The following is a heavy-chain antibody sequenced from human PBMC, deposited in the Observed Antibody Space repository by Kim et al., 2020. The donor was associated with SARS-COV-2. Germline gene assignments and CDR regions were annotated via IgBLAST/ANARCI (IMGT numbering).Heavy chain of an antibody. D-gene: IGHD3-9*01. J-gene: IGHJ6*04. CDR2: ISYDGSNE. V-gene: IGHV3-30*18. Sequence: GGSLRLSCAASGFTFRSYGMHWVRQAPGKGLEWVALISYDGSNEYYADSVKGRFTISRDNYKDTLYLQMNSLRAEDTAAYYCAKDRAYDILTGFINGNYYYGMDVWGKGTTVTVSS. CDR1: GFTFRSYG. CDR3: AKDRAYDILTGFINGNYYYGMDV.